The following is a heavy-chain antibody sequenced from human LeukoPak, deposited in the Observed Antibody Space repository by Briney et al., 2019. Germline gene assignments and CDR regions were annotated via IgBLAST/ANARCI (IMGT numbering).Heavy chain of an antibody. CDR1: GFTVSNKY. D-gene: IGHD6-19*01. CDR3: ARDISGWARDS. V-gene: IGHV3-69-1*02. Sequence: GGSLRLSCAASGFTVSNKYMNWVRQTPGQGLEWVSSISAGSNTYYAGLAKGRFTISRDNAKNSLYLQMNSLRAEDTAVYYCARDISGWARDSWGQGTLVTVSS. J-gene: IGHJ4*02. CDR2: ISAGSNT.